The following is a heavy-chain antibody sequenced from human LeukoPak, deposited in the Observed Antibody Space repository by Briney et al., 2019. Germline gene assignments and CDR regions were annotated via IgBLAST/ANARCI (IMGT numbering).Heavy chain of an antibody. CDR3: AREYYYDSSGYYWDY. D-gene: IGHD3-22*01. V-gene: IGHV3-66*01. J-gene: IGHJ4*02. Sequence: GGSLRLSCAASGFTVSSNYMSLVRQAPGKGLEWVSVIYSGGSTYYADSVKGRFTISRDNSKNTLYLQMNSLRAEDTAVYYCAREYYYDSSGYYWDYWGQGTLVTVSS. CDR2: IYSGGST. CDR1: GFTVSSNY.